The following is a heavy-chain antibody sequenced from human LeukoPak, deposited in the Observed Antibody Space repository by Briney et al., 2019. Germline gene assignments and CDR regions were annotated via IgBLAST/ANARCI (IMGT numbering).Heavy chain of an antibody. CDR3: ARGLSGVVLMYYFDF. CDR2: ISSSGLSI. V-gene: IGHV3-11*04. Sequence: GGSLRLSCAASGFTFSDYYMSWIRQAPGKGLEGVSYISSSGLSIYYADSVKGRFTISRDNAKNSVHLQMNILRDENAAIYYCARGLSGVVLMYYFDFWGQGNLVTVPS. J-gene: IGHJ4*02. D-gene: IGHD2-2*01. CDR1: GFTFSDYY.